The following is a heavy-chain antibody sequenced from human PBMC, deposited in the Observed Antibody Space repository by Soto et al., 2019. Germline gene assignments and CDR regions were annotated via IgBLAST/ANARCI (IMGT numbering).Heavy chain of an antibody. CDR2: ISAYNGNT. J-gene: IGHJ3*02. CDR3: ARVESPGAFDI. V-gene: IGHV1-18*01. CDR1: GYTVTSYG. Sequence: ASVKVSCKASGYTVTSYGISWVRQAPGQGLEWMGWISAYNGNTNYAQKLQGRVTMTTDTSTRTAYMELRSLRSDDTDVYYCARVESPGAFDIWGQGTMVTVSS.